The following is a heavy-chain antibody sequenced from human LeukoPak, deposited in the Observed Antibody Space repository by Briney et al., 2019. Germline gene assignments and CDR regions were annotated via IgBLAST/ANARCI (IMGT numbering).Heavy chain of an antibody. V-gene: IGHV4-34*01. CDR1: GGSFSGYY. D-gene: IGHD1-26*01. CDR3: VRILSGPYYPADS. J-gene: IGHJ5*01. Sequence: SETLSLTCGVYGGSFSGYYWGWIRQPPGEGLEWIGEIHHSGSPNYNPSLKSRVTISVDTSKYQFSLKLSSVTAADTAVYYCVRILSGPYYPADSWGQGTLVTVSS. CDR2: IHHSGSP.